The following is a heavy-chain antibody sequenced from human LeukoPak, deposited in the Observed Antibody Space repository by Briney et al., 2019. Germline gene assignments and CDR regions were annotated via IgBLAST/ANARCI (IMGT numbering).Heavy chain of an antibody. CDR3: ARPAYYYDSRSYWDY. J-gene: IGHJ4*02. V-gene: IGHV3-74*01. Sequence: PGGSLRLSCAASGFTFDDYDMSWVRQAPGKGLVWVSRINTDGSSRSYAASVKGRFTISRDNANNTLYLQMNSLTAEDTAVYYCARPAYYYDSRSYWDYWGQGTLVTVSS. D-gene: IGHD3-10*01. CDR1: GFTFDDYD. CDR2: INTDGSSR.